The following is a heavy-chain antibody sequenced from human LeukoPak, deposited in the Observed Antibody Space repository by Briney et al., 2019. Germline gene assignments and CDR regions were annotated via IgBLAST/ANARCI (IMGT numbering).Heavy chain of an antibody. CDR2: ISSSGSAI. V-gene: IGHV3-11*01. CDR1: GFTFSDYY. Sequence: GGSLRLSCAASGFTFSDYYMSWIRQAPGKGLEGVSYISSSGSAIYYADTVKGRFTISRDNAKNSLYLQMNSLRAEDTAVYYCARSNDILTGYYPFDYWGQGTLVTVSS. CDR3: ARSNDILTGYYPFDY. J-gene: IGHJ4*02. D-gene: IGHD3-9*01.